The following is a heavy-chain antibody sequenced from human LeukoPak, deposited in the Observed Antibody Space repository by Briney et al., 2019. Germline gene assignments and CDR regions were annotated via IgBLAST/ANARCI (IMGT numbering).Heavy chain of an antibody. Sequence: GGSLRLSCAASGFTFSSYTMNWVRQAPGKGLEWVSSISGSSRYIYYADSVKGRFTISRDYSLLLQMNSLRAEDTAVYYCARELVDTSGHYYLDYWGQGTLVTVSS. D-gene: IGHD3-22*01. CDR3: ARELVDTSGHYYLDY. CDR2: ISGSSRYI. CDR1: GFTFSSYT. V-gene: IGHV3-21*01. J-gene: IGHJ4*02.